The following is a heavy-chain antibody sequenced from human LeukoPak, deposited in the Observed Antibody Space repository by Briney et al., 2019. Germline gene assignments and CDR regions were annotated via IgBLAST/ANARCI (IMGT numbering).Heavy chain of an antibody. CDR1: GFTFSSYG. CDR2: IRYDGSNK. J-gene: IGHJ4*02. D-gene: IGHD3-3*01. Sequence: QPGGSLRLSCAASGFTFSSYGMYGVRQAPGKGLEWVAFIRYDGSNKYYADSVKGRFTISRDNSKNTLYLQMNSLRAEDTAVYYCAKRGNYDFWSGYSPFDYWGQGTLVTVSS. V-gene: IGHV3-30*02. CDR3: AKRGNYDFWSGYSPFDY.